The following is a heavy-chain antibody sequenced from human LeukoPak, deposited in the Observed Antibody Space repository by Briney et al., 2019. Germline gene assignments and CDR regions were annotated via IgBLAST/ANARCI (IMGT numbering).Heavy chain of an antibody. J-gene: IGHJ4*02. D-gene: IGHD6-19*01. CDR2: INHRGST. V-gene: IGHV4-34*01. CDR3: ARGRSSGWSSSIDY. CDR1: GGSFSAYY. Sequence: KPSETLSLTCAVYGGSFSAYYWSWIRQPPGKGLEWIGEINHRGSTNYNPPLKSRVTISVDTSKNQFSLNLSSMAAADTAVYYCARGRSSGWSSSIDYWAREPWSPSPQ.